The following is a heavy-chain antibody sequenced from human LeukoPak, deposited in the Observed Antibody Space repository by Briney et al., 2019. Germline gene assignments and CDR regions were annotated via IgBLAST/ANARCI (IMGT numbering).Heavy chain of an antibody. CDR3: ARHVRITMVRGVIIKATYFDY. V-gene: IGHV4-39*01. J-gene: IGHJ4*02. CDR2: IYYSGST. Sequence: SETLSLTCTVSGDSISNTNWWSWVRQPPGKGLEWIGSIYYSGSTYYNPSLKSRVTISVDTSKNQFSLKLSSVTAADTAVYYCARHVRITMVRGVIIKATYFDYWGQGTLVTVSS. D-gene: IGHD3-10*01. CDR1: GDSISNTNW.